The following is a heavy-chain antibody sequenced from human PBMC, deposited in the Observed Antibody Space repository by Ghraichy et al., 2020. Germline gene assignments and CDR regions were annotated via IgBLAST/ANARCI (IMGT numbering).Heavy chain of an antibody. Sequence: SETLSLTCTVSGGSISSYYWSWIRQPPGKGLEWIGYIYYSGSTNYNPSLKSRVTISVDTSKNQFSLKLSSVTAADTAVYYCARDSPVLRYFDSWGQGTLVTVSS. CDR1: GGSISSYY. CDR3: ARDSPVLRYFDS. J-gene: IGHJ4*02. CDR2: IYYSGST. V-gene: IGHV4-59*01. D-gene: IGHD3-9*01.